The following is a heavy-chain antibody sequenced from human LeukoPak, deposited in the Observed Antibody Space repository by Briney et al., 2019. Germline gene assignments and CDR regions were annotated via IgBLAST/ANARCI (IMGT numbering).Heavy chain of an antibody. D-gene: IGHD6-19*01. V-gene: IGHV1-2*02. J-gene: IGHJ4*02. CDR2: INPNSGGT. CDR1: GYTFTGYY. Sequence: ASVKVSCKASGYTFTGYYMHWVRQAPGQGLEWMGWINPNSGGTNYAQKFQGRVTMTRDTSISTAYMELSRLRSDDTAVYYCARQAQRAVAGTHFDYWGQGTLVTVSS. CDR3: ARQAQRAVAGTHFDY.